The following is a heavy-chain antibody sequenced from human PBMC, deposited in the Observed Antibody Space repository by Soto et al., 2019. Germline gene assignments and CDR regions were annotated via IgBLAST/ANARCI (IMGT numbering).Heavy chain of an antibody. J-gene: IGHJ4*02. V-gene: IGHV3-23*01. CDR1: GFTFSSYA. D-gene: IGHD3-10*01. CDR2: ISGSGAST. CDR3: AKDSGLLWFGELFF. Sequence: EVQLLESGGGLVQPGGSLRLSCAASGFTFSSYAMSWVRQAPGKGLEWVSAISGSGASTYYADSVKGRFNIYRDNSKNTLYMQMYSLRAEDTDVYYCAKDSGLLWFGELFFWGQGTLVTVSS.